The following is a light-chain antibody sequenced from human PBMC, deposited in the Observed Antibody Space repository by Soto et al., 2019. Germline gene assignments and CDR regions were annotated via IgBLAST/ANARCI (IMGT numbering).Light chain of an antibody. J-gene: IGLJ1*01. CDR2: EVS. CDR3: SSYAGSNILYV. Sequence: QSALTQPPSASGSPGQSVTISCTGTSSDVGGYNYVSWYQQHPGKAPKLMIYEVSKRPSGVPDRFSGSKSGNTASLTVSGLQPEHEADYYCSSYAGSNILYVFGTGTKLTVL. V-gene: IGLV2-8*01. CDR1: SSDVGGYNY.